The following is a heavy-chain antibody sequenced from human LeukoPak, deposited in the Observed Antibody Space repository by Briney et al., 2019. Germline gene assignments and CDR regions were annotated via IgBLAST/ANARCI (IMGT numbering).Heavy chain of an antibody. CDR2: IYADDSDT. D-gene: IGHD6-6*01. V-gene: IGHV3-23*01. CDR1: GFSLSSYA. Sequence: QPGGSLRLSCVASGFSLSSYATAWVRQAPGKGLEWVSGIYADDSDTFYIDAVKGRFTISKDKSKNTLYLQMNSLRAEDTAVYYCARDPSYSSSGGYWGQGTLVTVSS. CDR3: ARDPSYSSSGGY. J-gene: IGHJ4*02.